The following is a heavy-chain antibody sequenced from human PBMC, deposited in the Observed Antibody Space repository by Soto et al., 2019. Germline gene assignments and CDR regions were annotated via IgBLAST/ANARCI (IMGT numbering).Heavy chain of an antibody. D-gene: IGHD3-16*02. J-gene: IGHJ6*02. Sequence: PSQTLSLTCAISGDSVSSNSAAWNWIRQSPSRGLEWLGRTYYRSKWYNDYAVSVKSRITINPDTSKNQFSLQLNSVTPEDTAVYYCARDRKGYDYVWGSYRQYYGMDVWGQGTTVTVSS. CDR1: GDSVSSNSAA. V-gene: IGHV6-1*01. CDR2: TYYRSKWYN. CDR3: ARDRKGYDYVWGSYRQYYGMDV.